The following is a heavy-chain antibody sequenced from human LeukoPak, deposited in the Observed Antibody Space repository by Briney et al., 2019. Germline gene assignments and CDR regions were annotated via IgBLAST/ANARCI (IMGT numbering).Heavy chain of an antibody. CDR1: GGSVRGDGYF. CDR2: VFYTGGT. V-gene: IGHV4-39*01. Sequence: SETLSLTCTVSGGSVRGDGYFWAWIRQPPGKGLEWIGSVFYTGGTYYNPSLKSRVTISVDTSRNQFSLHVNSVTAADTAVYFCARRIVLVAAGNDVLDSWGQGTLVTVSS. CDR3: ARRIVLVAAGNDVLDS. D-gene: IGHD2-15*01. J-gene: IGHJ4*02.